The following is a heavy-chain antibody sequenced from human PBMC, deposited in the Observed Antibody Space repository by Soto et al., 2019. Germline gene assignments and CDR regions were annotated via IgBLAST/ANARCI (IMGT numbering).Heavy chain of an antibody. CDR1: GGSISSYY. CDR2: IYYSGST. D-gene: IGHD3-22*01. CDR3: ARVDHDSSGYTLFDY. J-gene: IGHJ4*02. V-gene: IGHV4-59*01. Sequence: SETLSLTCTVSGGSISSYYWSWIRQPPGKGLEWIGYIYYSGSTNYNPSLKSRVTISVDTSKNQFSLKLSSVTAADTAVYYCARVDHDSSGYTLFDYWGQGTLVTVSS.